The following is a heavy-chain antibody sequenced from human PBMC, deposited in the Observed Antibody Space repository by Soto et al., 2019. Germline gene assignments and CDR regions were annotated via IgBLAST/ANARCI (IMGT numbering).Heavy chain of an antibody. J-gene: IGHJ4*02. D-gene: IGHD2-8*02. CDR2: IRPDGTLT. Sequence: EVQLVESGGGLVQPGGSLRLSCEASGFAFSNYWMHWVRQAPGKGLEWVSHIRPDGTLTRDADSVQGRFTISRDNAKNTVYLQMNSLRVEDSGVYYCARDNTWSYDDWGQGILVTVSS. CDR1: GFAFSNYW. V-gene: IGHV3-74*01. CDR3: ARDNTWSYDD.